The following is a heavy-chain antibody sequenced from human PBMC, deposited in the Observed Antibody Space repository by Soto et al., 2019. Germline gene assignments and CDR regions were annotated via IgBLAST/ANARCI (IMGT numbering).Heavy chain of an antibody. Sequence: ASVKVSCKXSGYTFTSYDINWVRQATGQGLEWMGWMNPNSGNAGYAQKFQGRVTMTRNTSISTAYMELSSLRSEDTAVYYCARGGDGYNGDGMDVWGQGTTVTVSS. CDR1: GYTFTSYD. CDR3: ARGGDGYNGDGMDV. CDR2: MNPNSGNA. V-gene: IGHV1-8*01. D-gene: IGHD5-12*01. J-gene: IGHJ6*02.